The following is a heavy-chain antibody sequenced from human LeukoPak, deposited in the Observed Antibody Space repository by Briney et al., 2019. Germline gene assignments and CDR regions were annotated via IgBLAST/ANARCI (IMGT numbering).Heavy chain of an antibody. D-gene: IGHD4-23*01. CDR1: GYTFTSYD. CDR3: ARGWLAETTVVTPYNY. J-gene: IGHJ4*02. CDR2: MNPNSGNT. V-gene: IGHV1-8*01. Sequence: ASVKVSCKASGYTFTSYDINWVRQATGQGLEWMGWMNPNSGNTGYAQKFQGRVTITADESTSTAYMELSSLRSEDTAVYYCARGWLAETTVVTPYNYWGQGTVVTVSS.